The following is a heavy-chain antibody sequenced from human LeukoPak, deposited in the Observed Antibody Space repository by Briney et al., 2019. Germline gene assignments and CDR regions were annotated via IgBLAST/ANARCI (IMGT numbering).Heavy chain of an antibody. D-gene: IGHD2-21*02. V-gene: IGHV3-30*02. Sequence: GGSLRLSCAASGFTFSSYGMHWVRQAPGKGLEWVAFIRYDGSNKYYADSVKGRFTISRDNSKNTLYLQMNSLRAEGTAVYYCAKVSYCGGDCYFYAFDIWGQGTMVTVSS. CDR1: GFTFSSYG. CDR3: AKVSYCGGDCYFYAFDI. J-gene: IGHJ3*02. CDR2: IRYDGSNK.